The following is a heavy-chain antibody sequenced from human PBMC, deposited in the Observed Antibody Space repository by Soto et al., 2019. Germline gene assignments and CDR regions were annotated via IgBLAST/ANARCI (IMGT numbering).Heavy chain of an antibody. J-gene: IGHJ4*02. CDR3: ARDSYYYDSSGFPLIDY. V-gene: IGHV3-33*08. CDR2: IWYDGSNK. D-gene: IGHD3-22*01. CDR1: GFTFSSYA. Sequence: QVQLVESGGGVVQPGRSLRLSCAASGFTFSSYAMHWVRQAPGKGLEWVAVIWYDGSNKYYADSVKGRFTISRDNSKNTLYLQMNSLRAEDTAVYYCARDSYYYDSSGFPLIDYWGQGTLVTVSS.